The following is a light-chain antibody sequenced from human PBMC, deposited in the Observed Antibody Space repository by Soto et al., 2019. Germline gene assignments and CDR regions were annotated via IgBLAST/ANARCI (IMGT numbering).Light chain of an antibody. CDR3: QQYGSSIT. V-gene: IGKV3-20*01. Sequence: EIVLTQSPGTLSLSPGERSTLSCRASQIVSSSYLAWYQQKPGQAPRLLIHGASSRATGIPDRFSGSGSGTDFTLTISRLEPEDFAVYYCQQYGSSITFGQGTRLEIK. J-gene: IGKJ5*01. CDR2: GAS. CDR1: QIVSSSY.